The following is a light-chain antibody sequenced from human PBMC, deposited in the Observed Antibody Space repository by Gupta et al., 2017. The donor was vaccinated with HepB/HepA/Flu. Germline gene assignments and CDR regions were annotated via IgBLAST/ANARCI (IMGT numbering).Light chain of an antibody. CDR2: DTS. V-gene: IGKV3-11*01. Sequence: EIVLTQSPGTLSLSPGERATLSCRASQSSGNYLALYKQKPGPSPRLLIYDTSSRATGTPARFMGSGSGTDFTLTIGSLEPEDFEVYYWQLRSSWPMFTFGQGTRLELK. CDR3: QLRSSWPMFT. J-gene: IGKJ5*01. CDR1: QSSGNY.